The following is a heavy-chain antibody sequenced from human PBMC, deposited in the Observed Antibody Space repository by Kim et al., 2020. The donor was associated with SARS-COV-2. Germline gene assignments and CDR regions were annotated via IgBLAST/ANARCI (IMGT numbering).Heavy chain of an antibody. V-gene: IGHV3-48*03. CDR3: AIGGYVDYYCYGMDV. Sequence: SVKGRFTIARENAKNSLYLQMNSLRAEDTAVYYCAIGGYVDYYCYGMDVWGQGTTVTVSS. D-gene: IGHD3-22*01. J-gene: IGHJ6*02.